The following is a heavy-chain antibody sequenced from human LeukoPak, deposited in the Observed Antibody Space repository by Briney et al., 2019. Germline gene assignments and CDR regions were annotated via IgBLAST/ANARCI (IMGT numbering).Heavy chain of an antibody. Sequence: HPGGSLTLSCAASGFTFSSYAIGSVRQPPGNGREWVSAISVSGGSTYYADSVKGRFTISRDNSKNTLYLQMNSLRAEDTAVYYCAKPETPYGSGPEYGMDVWVQGTTVTVSS. V-gene: IGHV3-23*01. J-gene: IGHJ6*02. CDR3: AKPETPYGSGPEYGMDV. CDR1: GFTFSSYA. CDR2: ISVSGGST. D-gene: IGHD3-10*01.